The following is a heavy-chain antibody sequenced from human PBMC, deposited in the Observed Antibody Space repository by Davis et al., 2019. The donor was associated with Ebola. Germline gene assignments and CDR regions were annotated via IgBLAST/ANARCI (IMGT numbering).Heavy chain of an antibody. J-gene: IGHJ4*02. CDR1: EFTFSHYS. CDR3: ARDAAYCNGIVCPSEY. V-gene: IGHV3-21*01. CDR2: ISASNHYI. Sequence: LSLTCAASEFTFSHYSMNWVRQAPGKGLEWISSISASNHYILYADSVKGRFTISRDNAKNSLYLQMNSLRAEDTAVYYCARDAAYCNGIVCPSEYWGQGTLVTVSS. D-gene: IGHD2/OR15-2a*01.